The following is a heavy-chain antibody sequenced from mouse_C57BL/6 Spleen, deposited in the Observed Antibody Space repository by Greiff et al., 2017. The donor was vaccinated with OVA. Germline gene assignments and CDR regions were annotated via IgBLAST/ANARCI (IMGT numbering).Heavy chain of an antibody. CDR2: IDPEDGDT. CDR3: TTSPSTYREVYYAMDY. D-gene: IGHD2-1*01. Sequence: EVMLVESGAELVRPGASVKLSCTASGFNIKDYYMHWVKQRPEQGLEWIGRIDPEDGDTEYAPKFQGKATMTADPSSNTAYLQLSSLTSEDTAVYYCTTSPSTYREVYYAMDYWGQGTSVTVSS. J-gene: IGHJ4*01. V-gene: IGHV14-1*01. CDR1: GFNIKDYY.